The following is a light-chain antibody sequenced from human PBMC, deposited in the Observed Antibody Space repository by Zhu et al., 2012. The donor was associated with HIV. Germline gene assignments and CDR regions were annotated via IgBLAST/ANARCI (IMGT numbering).Light chain of an antibody. J-gene: IGKJ4*01. CDR1: QSVYNNY. CDR3: QQYGGSPLT. V-gene: IGKV3-20*01. Sequence: EIELTQSPGTLSLSPGERATLSCRASQSVYNNYLAWYQQRPGQAPRLLIYGASTRATGIAARFSGSGSGTDFTLTISKLEPEDFAVYFCQQYGGSPLTFGGGTRWTSN. CDR2: GAS.